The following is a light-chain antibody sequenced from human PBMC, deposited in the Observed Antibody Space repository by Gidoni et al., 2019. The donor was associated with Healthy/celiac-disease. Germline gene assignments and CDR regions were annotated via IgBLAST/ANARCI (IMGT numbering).Light chain of an antibody. J-gene: IGKJ3*01. CDR3: QQYGSSLFT. CDR2: GAS. CDR1: QSVSSSY. Sequence: DIVLTQPPATLSLSPGERATLSCRASQSVSSSYLAWYQQKPGQAPRLLIYGASSRATGIPDRFSGSGSGTDFTLTISRLEPEDFAVYYCQQYGSSLFTFGPGTKVEIK. V-gene: IGKV3-20*01.